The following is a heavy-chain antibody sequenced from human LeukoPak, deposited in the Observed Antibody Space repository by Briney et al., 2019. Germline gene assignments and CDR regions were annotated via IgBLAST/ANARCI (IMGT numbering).Heavy chain of an antibody. CDR1: GGSISSYY. Sequence: SETLSLTCTVSGGSISSYYWSWIRQPPGKGLEWIGYIYYSGSTNYNPSLKSRVTISVDTSKTQFSLKLSSVTAADTAVYYCARAPGYNRYDYWGQGTLVTVSS. CDR3: ARAPGYNRYDY. D-gene: IGHD3-10*01. CDR2: IYYSGST. J-gene: IGHJ4*02. V-gene: IGHV4-59*01.